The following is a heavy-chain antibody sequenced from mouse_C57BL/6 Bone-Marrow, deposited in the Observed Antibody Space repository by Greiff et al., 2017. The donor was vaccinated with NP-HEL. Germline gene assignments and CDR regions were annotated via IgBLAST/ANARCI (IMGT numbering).Heavy chain of an antibody. Sequence: EVQGVESGGGLVQPGGSLKLSCAASGFTFSDYGMAWVRQAPRKGPEWVAFISNLAYSIYYADTVTGRFTISRENAKNTLYLEMSSLRSEDTAMYYCARHYYSNPYAMDYWGQGTSVTVSS. CDR3: ARHYYSNPYAMDY. D-gene: IGHD2-5*01. J-gene: IGHJ4*01. CDR2: ISNLAYSI. CDR1: GFTFSDYG. V-gene: IGHV5-15*01.